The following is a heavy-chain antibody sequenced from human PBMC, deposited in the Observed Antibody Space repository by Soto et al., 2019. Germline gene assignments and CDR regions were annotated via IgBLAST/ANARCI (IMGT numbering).Heavy chain of an antibody. CDR2: ISSSSSTI. J-gene: IGHJ6*02. V-gene: IGHV3-48*02. Sequence: PGGSLRLSCAASGFTFSSYSMNWVRQAPGKGLEWVSYISSSSSTIYYADSVKGRFTISRDNAKNSLYLQMNSLRDEDTAVYYCARGLLGYCSSTSCLGGMDVWGQGITVTVSS. D-gene: IGHD2-2*01. CDR3: ARGLLGYCSSTSCLGGMDV. CDR1: GFTFSSYS.